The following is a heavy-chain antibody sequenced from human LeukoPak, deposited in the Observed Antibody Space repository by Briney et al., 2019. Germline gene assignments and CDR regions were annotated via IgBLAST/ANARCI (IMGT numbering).Heavy chain of an antibody. Sequence: PPETLSLTCTVSAGSLSSSSYYWGWIRQPPGKGLEWFGSIYYSGSTYYNPPLKSRVTISVDTSKNQFSLKLSSVTAADTAVYYGARPVSPSSSWYGGGAFDIWGQGTMVTVSS. CDR2: IYYSGST. CDR3: ARPVSPSSSWYGGGAFDI. V-gene: IGHV4-39*01. CDR1: AGSLSSSSYY. J-gene: IGHJ3*02. D-gene: IGHD6-13*01.